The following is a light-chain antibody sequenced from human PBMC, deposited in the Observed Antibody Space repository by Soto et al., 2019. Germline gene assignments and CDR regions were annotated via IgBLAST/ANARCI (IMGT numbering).Light chain of an antibody. J-gene: IGKJ1*01. CDR1: QSVSRN. Sequence: ERMMIDPRATRSVSKRKRATLSCRASQSVSRNLAWYQQKPGQAPRLLIYGASTRATGIPARFSGSGSGTEFTLTISSLQSEDFAVYHCQQYNNWPPSWAFGQGTMVDIK. V-gene: IGKV3-15*01. CDR3: QQYNNWPPSWA. CDR2: GAS.